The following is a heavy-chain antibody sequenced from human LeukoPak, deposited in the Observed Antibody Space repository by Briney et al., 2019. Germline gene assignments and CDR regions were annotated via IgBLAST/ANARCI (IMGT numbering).Heavy chain of an antibody. CDR3: ARARIAAAGTCDYFDY. D-gene: IGHD6-13*01. J-gene: IGHJ4*02. CDR1: GGSISSGGYY. Sequence: SQTLSLTCTVSGGSISSGGYYWSWIRQHPGKGLEWIGYIYYSGSTYYNPSLKSRVTISVDTSKNQFSLKLSPVTAADTAVYYCARARIAAAGTCDYFDYWGQGTLVTVSS. V-gene: IGHV4-31*03. CDR2: IYYSGST.